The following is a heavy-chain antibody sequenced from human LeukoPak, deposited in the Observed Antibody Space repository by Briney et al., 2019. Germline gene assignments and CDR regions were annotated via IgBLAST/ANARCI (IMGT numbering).Heavy chain of an antibody. D-gene: IGHD6-19*01. V-gene: IGHV3-33*01. Sequence: GESLRLFCAACGFTFSFYGMQCVRQATGKGLEWVAVIWYGGSNKYYADSVKGRFTISRDNSKNTLYLQMNSLRAEDTAVYYCARVGSGWYVDYWGQGTLVTVSS. CDR2: IWYGGSNK. CDR3: ARVGSGWYVDY. J-gene: IGHJ4*02. CDR1: GFTFSFYG.